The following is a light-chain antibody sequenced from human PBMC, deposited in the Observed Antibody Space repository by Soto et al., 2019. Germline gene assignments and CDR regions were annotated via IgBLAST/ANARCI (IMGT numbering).Light chain of an antibody. CDR1: QSVSSNY. CDR3: QQYGSSSFT. Sequence: EIVLTQSPGILSLSPGERATLACRASQSVSSNYLAWYQQKPGQAPRVLIYGASSRATGIPDRFSGSGSGTDFTLTISRLEPEDLAVYYCQQYGSSSFTFGPGTKVDIK. CDR2: GAS. V-gene: IGKV3-20*01. J-gene: IGKJ3*01.